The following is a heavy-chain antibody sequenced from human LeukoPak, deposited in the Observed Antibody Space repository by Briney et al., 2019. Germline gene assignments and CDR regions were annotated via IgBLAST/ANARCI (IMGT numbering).Heavy chain of an antibody. D-gene: IGHD2-15*01. CDR2: ISGSGGST. V-gene: IGHV3-23*01. J-gene: IGHJ6*03. CDR1: GFTFSSYA. Sequence: GGSLRLSCAASGFTFSSYAMSWVRQAPGKGLEWVSAISGSGGSTYYADSVEGRFTISRDNSKNTLYLQMNSLRAEDTAVYYCAKLSGGSLFYYYYYYMDVWGKGTTVTVSS. CDR3: AKLSGGSLFYYYYYYMDV.